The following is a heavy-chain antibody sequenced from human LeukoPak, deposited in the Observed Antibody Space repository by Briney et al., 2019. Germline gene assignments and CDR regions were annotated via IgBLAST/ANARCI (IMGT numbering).Heavy chain of an antibody. CDR1: GYTFTSYY. V-gene: IGHV1-46*01. Sequence: ASVKVSCKASGYTFTSYYMHWVRQAPGQGLEWMGIVNPSGGSTSYAQKFQGRVTMTRDTSTGTVYMELSSLRSEDTAVYYCAIQQLLQEVFDYWGQGTLVTVSS. CDR2: VNPSGGST. J-gene: IGHJ4*02. D-gene: IGHD6-13*01. CDR3: AIQQLLQEVFDY.